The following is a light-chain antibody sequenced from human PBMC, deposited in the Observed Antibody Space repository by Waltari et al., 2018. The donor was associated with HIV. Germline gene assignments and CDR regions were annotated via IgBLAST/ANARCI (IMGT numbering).Light chain of an antibody. J-gene: IGKJ5*01. Sequence: EIVLTQSPGIPSLSAGERATLSCRASQSINRSYLAWYQHKPGQAPRLLIYGASNRAAGITDRFSGSGSGTDFTLTISRLEPDDIAVYCCQQYGSSPITFGQGTRLEI. CDR2: GAS. CDR1: QSINRSY. CDR3: QQYGSSPIT. V-gene: IGKV3-20*01.